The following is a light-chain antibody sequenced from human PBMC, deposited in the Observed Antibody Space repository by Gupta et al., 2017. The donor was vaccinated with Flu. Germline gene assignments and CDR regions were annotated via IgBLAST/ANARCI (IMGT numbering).Light chain of an antibody. CDR1: QDIRRF. CDR2: GAS. J-gene: IGKJ4*01. Sequence: SFLSASVGDRVTITCRASQDIRRFLAWYQQKPGKAPKLLIYGASTWQSGVPSRFSGSGYGTEFTLTISSRQPEDSASYYCQQLNSYPSWTFGGGTKVEI. CDR3: QQLNSYPSWT. V-gene: IGKV1-9*01.